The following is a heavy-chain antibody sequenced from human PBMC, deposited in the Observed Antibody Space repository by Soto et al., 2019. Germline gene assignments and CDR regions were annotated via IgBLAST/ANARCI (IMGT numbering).Heavy chain of an antibody. CDR3: ARERGGYGLFDS. CDR2: IYPSGMP. Sequence: LSLTCTVSGGSISSAAYSWSWIRQPPGKGLEWIGYIYPSGMPFYNPSLRSRVTISIDRSNDQFSLNLKSVTAADTAVYYCARERGGYGLFDSWGQGTLVTVSS. D-gene: IGHD5-18*01. V-gene: IGHV4-30-2*01. J-gene: IGHJ4*02. CDR1: GGSISSAAYS.